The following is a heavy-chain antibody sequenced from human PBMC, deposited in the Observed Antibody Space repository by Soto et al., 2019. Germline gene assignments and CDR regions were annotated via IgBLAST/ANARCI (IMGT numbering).Heavy chain of an antibody. CDR1: GDSVSSNSAT. CDR3: ARAAYSGSYQGYFDY. D-gene: IGHD1-26*01. Sequence: SQTLSLTCDISGDSVSSNSATWNWIRQSPSRGLEWLGRTYYRSKWYSDYAVSVKSRIIINPDTSKNQLSLQLNSVTPEDTAVYFCARAAYSGSYQGYFDYWGQGTLVTVS. V-gene: IGHV6-1*01. J-gene: IGHJ4*02. CDR2: TYYRSKWYS.